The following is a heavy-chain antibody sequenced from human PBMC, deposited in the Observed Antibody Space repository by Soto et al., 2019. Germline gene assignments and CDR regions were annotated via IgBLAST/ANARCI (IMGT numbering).Heavy chain of an antibody. V-gene: IGHV1-3*01. D-gene: IGHD2-2*01. Sequence: QVKLVQSGAEVKKPGASVKVSCKASGYTSTTHAIQWVRQAPGQRLEWMGWINAGTGNTKYSQKFQGRVTITRDTSATTAYMELSSLRSEDTAVYYCARTIVVLPSAPEFSWFDPWGQGTLVTVSS. CDR2: INAGTGNT. CDR3: ARTIVVLPSAPEFSWFDP. J-gene: IGHJ5*02. CDR1: GYTSTTHA.